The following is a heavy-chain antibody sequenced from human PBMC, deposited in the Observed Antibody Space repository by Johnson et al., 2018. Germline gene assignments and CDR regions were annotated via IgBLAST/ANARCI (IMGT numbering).Heavy chain of an antibody. D-gene: IGHD1-26*01. CDR1: GFTFSRYG. V-gene: IGHV3-33*01. CDR3: ERDNGQWELKGAFDI. CDR2: IWYDGSNN. Sequence: QVQLVQSGGGVVQPGRSLRLSCAASGFTFSRYGMHWVRQAPGKGLEWVAVIWYDGSNNYYADSVTGRFTISRDNSKNTLYLQMNSLRAEDTAVYYCERDNGQWELKGAFDIWGQGTMVTVSS. J-gene: IGHJ3*02.